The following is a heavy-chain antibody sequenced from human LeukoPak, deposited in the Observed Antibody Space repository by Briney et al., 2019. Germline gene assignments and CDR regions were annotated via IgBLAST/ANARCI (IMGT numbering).Heavy chain of an antibody. CDR1: GGSINNYY. CDR2: ISYSGST. V-gene: IGHV4-59*08. J-gene: IGHJ4*02. CDR3: GRHRYSYPAYYFDS. Sequence: SETLSLTCTVSGGSINNYYWSWIRQPPGKGLEWIGSISYSGSTNYNPSLESRGTISVDTSKNHFSLNLRSMTAADTAVYYCGRHRYSYPAYYFDSWGQGTLVTVSS. D-gene: IGHD5-18*01.